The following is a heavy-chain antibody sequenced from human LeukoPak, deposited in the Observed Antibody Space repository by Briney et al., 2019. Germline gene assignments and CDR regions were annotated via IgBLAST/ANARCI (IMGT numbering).Heavy chain of an antibody. Sequence: GGSLRLSCAASAFTFSDYGMHWVRQAPGKGLEWVAFIRYDASNKYYGDSVKGRFTVSTDNVKNTLYLQMNSLRTEDTAVYYCAKDFSSSSLGSWYFDLWGRGALVTLYS. D-gene: IGHD6-13*01. CDR2: IRYDASNK. CDR3: AKDFSSSSLGSWYFDL. CDR1: AFTFSDYG. V-gene: IGHV3-30*02. J-gene: IGHJ2*01.